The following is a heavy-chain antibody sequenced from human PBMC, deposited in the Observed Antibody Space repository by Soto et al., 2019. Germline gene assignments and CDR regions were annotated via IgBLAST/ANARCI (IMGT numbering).Heavy chain of an antibody. V-gene: IGHV4-38-2*01. CDR3: ASPSGSGSPPLDY. D-gene: IGHD3-10*01. CDR2: IYHSGST. Sequence: PSETLSLTCAVSGFSISSAYYWGWIRQPPGKGLEWIGSIYHSGSTYYNPSLKSRVTISLDTSKNRFSLRLSSVTAADTAVYYCASPSGSGSPPLDYWGQGTLVTVSS. J-gene: IGHJ4*02. CDR1: GFSISSAYY.